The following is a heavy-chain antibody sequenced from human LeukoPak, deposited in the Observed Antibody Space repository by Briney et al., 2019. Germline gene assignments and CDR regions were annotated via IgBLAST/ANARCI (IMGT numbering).Heavy chain of an antibody. CDR1: GGSISSGGYY. Sequence: SETLSLTCTVSGGSISSGGYYWSWIRQHPGKGLEWIGYIYYSGSTYYNPSLKSRVTISVDRSKNQFSLKLSSVTAADTAVYYCAREVMVRGVDYWGQGTLVTVSS. CDR2: IYYSGST. CDR3: AREVMVRGVDY. J-gene: IGHJ4*02. D-gene: IGHD3-10*01. V-gene: IGHV4-31*03.